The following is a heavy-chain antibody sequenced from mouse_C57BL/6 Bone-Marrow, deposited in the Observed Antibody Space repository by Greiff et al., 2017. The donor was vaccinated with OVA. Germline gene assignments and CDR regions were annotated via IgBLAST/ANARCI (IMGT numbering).Heavy chain of an antibody. J-gene: IGHJ3*01. Sequence: VQLQQSGAELARPGASVQMSCKASGYTFTSYTMHWVKQRPGQGLEWIGYINPSSGYTKYNQKFKDKATLTADKSSSTAYMQLSSLTSEDAAVYYCARWNYGNYVWFAYWGQGTLVTVSA. CDR1: GYTFTSYT. V-gene: IGHV1-4*01. D-gene: IGHD2-1*01. CDR3: ARWNYGNYVWFAY. CDR2: INPSSGYT.